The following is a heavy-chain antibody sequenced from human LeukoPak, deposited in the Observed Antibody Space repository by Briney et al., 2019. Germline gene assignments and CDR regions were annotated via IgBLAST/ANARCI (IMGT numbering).Heavy chain of an antibody. CDR3: AKAIVVLISGQFWDY. J-gene: IGHJ4*02. V-gene: IGHV3-23*01. CDR2: ISGSGVNT. D-gene: IGHD3-22*01. Sequence: GGSLRLSCAASGFTFSSYSMNWVRQAPGKGLEWVSSISGSGVNTDYADSVKGRFTISSDNSKNTLYLQMNSLRAEDTAVYYCAKAIVVLISGQFWDYWGQGTLVTVSS. CDR1: GFTFSSYS.